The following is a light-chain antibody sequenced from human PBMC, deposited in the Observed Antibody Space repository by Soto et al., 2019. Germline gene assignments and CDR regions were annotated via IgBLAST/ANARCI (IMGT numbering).Light chain of an antibody. V-gene: IGKV1-33*01. Sequence: IQMTQSPSSVSASVGDGVTITCRASQGISSWLAWYQQKPGRAPKLLIYDASNLEAGVPSRFRGRGSGTDFTFTISRLQPEDIATYYCQQYENLPTFGQGTRLEIK. J-gene: IGKJ5*01. CDR2: DAS. CDR1: QGISSW. CDR3: QQYENLPT.